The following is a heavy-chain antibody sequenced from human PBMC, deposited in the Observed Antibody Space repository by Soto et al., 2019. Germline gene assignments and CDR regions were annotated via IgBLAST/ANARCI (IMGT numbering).Heavy chain of an antibody. CDR3: ARPLFGELLSHYYYYGMDV. Sequence: QVQLVQSGAEVKKPGASVKVSCKASGYTFTSYYMHWVRQAPGQGLEWMGIINPSGGSTSYAQKFQGRVTTTRDTSTSTVYMELSSLRSEDTAVYYCARPLFGELLSHYYYYGMDVWGQGTTVTVSS. D-gene: IGHD3-10*02. J-gene: IGHJ6*02. CDR1: GYTFTSYY. CDR2: INPSGGST. V-gene: IGHV1-46*01.